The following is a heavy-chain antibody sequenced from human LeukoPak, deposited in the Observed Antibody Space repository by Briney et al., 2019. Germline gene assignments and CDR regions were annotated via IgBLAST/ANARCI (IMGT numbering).Heavy chain of an antibody. CDR3: ARAAAHSMPNIVVVVAAYYFDY. CDR2: INHSGST. CDR1: GGSFSGYY. V-gene: IGHV4-34*01. D-gene: IGHD2-15*01. Sequence: SETLSLTCAVYGGSFSGYYWSWIRQPPGKGLEWIGEINHSGSTNYNPSLKSRVTISVDTSKNQFSLKLCSVTAADTAVYYCARAAAHSMPNIVVVVAAYYFDYWGQGTLVTVSS. J-gene: IGHJ4*02.